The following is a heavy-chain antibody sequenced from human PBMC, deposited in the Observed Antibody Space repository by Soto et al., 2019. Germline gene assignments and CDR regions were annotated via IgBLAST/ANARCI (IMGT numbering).Heavy chain of an antibody. Sequence: QVQLVQSGDEVKKPGASVKVSCKASGYIFVNYGIAWVRQAPGQRLEWLGWISPYTGNTHSASKVQDRLTMTTATFTSIAYMDLGSLTSDDTAVYYCVMVDNYVTPTPQDVWGQGTTVTVSS. D-gene: IGHD3-16*01. CDR3: VMVDNYVTPTPQDV. V-gene: IGHV1-18*01. J-gene: IGHJ6*02. CDR2: ISPYTGNT. CDR1: GYIFVNYG.